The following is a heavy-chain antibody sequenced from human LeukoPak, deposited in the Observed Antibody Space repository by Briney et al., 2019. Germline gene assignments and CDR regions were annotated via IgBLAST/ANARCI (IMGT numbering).Heavy chain of an antibody. Sequence: DSVKGRFTISRDNSKNTMYLQMSSLRAEDTAVYYCAKDLEQQLPLYSAMDVWGQGTTVTVSS. J-gene: IGHJ6*02. D-gene: IGHD6-13*01. V-gene: IGHV3-30*02. CDR3: AKDLEQQLPLYSAMDV.